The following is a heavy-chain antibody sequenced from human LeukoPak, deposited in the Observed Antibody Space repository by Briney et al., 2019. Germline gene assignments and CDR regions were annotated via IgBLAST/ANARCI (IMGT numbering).Heavy chain of an antibody. CDR2: ISSRGSAI. CDR1: GFSFSSYE. J-gene: IGHJ2*01. CDR3: ASGQYCTNGVCTDYWYFDL. V-gene: IGHV3-48*03. D-gene: IGHD2-8*01. Sequence: GGSLRLSCAASGFSFSSYEMNWVRQAPGKGLEWVSYISSRGSAIYSAASVKGRSTISRDNAKNSLYLQMNSLRAEDTAVYYCASGQYCTNGVCTDYWYFDLWGRGTLVTVSS.